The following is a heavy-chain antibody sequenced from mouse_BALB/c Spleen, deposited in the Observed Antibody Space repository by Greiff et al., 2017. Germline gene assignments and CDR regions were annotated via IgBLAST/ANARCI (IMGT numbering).Heavy chain of an antibody. J-gene: IGHJ4*01. CDR3: ASRARAMDY. D-gene: IGHD3-1*01. Sequence: VQLQQSGAELARPGASVKLSCKASGYTFTDYYINWVKQRTGQGLEWIGEIYPGSGNTYYNEKFKGKATLTADKSSSTAYMQLSSLTSEDSAVYFCASRARAMDYWGQGTSVTVSS. V-gene: IGHV1-77*01. CDR1: GYTFTDYY. CDR2: IYPGSGNT.